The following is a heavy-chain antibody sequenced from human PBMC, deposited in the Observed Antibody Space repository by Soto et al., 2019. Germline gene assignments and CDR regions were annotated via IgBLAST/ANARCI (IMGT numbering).Heavy chain of an antibody. CDR1: GYTFTSYG. CDR2: ISAYNGNT. J-gene: IGHJ5*02. D-gene: IGHD3-22*01. Sequence: GSSVKVPCKASGYTFTSYGISWVRQAPGQGLEWMGWISAYNGNTNYAQKLQGRVTMTTDTSTSTAYMELRSLRSDDTAVYYCAKISYYYDSSGRGNWSDPWGQGTLVRVSS. CDR3: AKISYYYDSSGRGNWSDP. V-gene: IGHV1-18*01.